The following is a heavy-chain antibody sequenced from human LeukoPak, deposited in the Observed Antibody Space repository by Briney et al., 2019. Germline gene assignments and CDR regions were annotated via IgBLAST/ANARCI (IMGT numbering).Heavy chain of an antibody. V-gene: IGHV3-23*01. CDR3: AKSPFDY. Sequence: GGSLRLSCAASGFTFSSYAMSWVRQAPGKGLEWVSSTSENGGSTYYADSVKGRFTMSRDNSKNTLYLQMNSLRAEDMAVYYCAKSPFDYWGQGNVVTVSS. CDR2: TSENGGST. J-gene: IGHJ4*02. CDR1: GFTFSSYA.